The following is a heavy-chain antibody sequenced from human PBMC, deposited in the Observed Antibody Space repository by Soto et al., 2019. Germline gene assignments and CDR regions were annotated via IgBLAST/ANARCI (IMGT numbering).Heavy chain of an antibody. CDR3: ARESEDLTSNFDY. CDR2: ISSTTNYI. Sequence: AGGSLRLSCAASGFTFTRYSMNWVRQAPGKGLEWVSSISSTTNYIYYGDSMKGRFTISRDNAKNSLYLEMNSLRAEDTAVYYCARESEDLTSNFDYWGQGTLVTVSS. J-gene: IGHJ4*02. CDR1: GFTFTRYS. V-gene: IGHV3-21*03.